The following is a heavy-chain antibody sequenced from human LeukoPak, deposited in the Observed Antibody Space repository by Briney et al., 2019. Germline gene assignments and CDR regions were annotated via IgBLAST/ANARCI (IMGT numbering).Heavy chain of an antibody. D-gene: IGHD6-19*01. CDR2: INPNSGGT. J-gene: IGHJ6*03. CDR3: ARVVAVTGTPVYYMDV. CDR1: GYMFTGYY. Sequence: ASVNVSCKASGYMFTGYYMHWVRQAPGQGLDWMGWINPNSGGTNYAQKFQGRVTMTRDTSISTAYMDLNRLRSDDTAVYYCARVVAVTGTPVYYMDVWGKGTTVTVSS. V-gene: IGHV1-2*02.